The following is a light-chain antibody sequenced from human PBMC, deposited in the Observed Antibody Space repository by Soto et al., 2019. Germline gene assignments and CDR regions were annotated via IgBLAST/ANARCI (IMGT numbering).Light chain of an antibody. J-gene: IGLJ2*01. CDR3: SSYTISNTLV. Sequence: QSALTQPASVSGSPGQSITISCTGTSSDVGAYNYVSWYQQHPGKAPKLMIFEVSDRPSGVSNRFSGSKSGNTASLTTSGLQAEDEADYYCSSYTISNTLVFGGGTKLTVL. CDR1: SSDVGAYNY. CDR2: EVS. V-gene: IGLV2-14*01.